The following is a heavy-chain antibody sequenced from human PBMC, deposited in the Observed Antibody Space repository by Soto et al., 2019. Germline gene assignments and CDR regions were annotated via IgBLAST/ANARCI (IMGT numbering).Heavy chain of an antibody. CDR1: GGTFSSYA. CDR3: ARDAAYCGGDCYSGY. Sequence: QVQLVQSGAEVKKPGSSVKVSCKASGGTFSSYAISWVRQAPGQGLEWMGGIIPIFGTANYAQKFQGRVTITADESTSTDYMELSSLRSEDTAVYYCARDAAYCGGDCYSGYWGQGTLVTVSS. V-gene: IGHV1-69*12. J-gene: IGHJ4*02. CDR2: IIPIFGTA. D-gene: IGHD2-21*02.